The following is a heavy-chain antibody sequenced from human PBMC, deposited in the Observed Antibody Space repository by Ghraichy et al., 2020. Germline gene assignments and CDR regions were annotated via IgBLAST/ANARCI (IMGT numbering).Heavy chain of an antibody. CDR3: ARVRDYYDSSGYNSGWYFDL. CDR2: INHSGST. CDR1: GGSFSVYF. J-gene: IGHJ2*01. D-gene: IGHD3-22*01. Sequence: SETLSLTCNVFGGSFSVYFWNWIRQPPGKGLEYIGEINHSGSTNYNPSLKSRVTISIDTYKNQFSLKLNSVTAADTAIYYCARVRDYYDSSGYNSGWYFDLWGRSTLVTFSS. V-gene: IGHV4-34*01.